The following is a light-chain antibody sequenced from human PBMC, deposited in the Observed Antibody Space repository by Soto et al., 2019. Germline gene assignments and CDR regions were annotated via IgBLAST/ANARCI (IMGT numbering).Light chain of an antibody. Sequence: EIVLTQSPGTLSLSPGERATLSCRASQSVSSSYLAWYQQKPGQAPRLLIYGASSRATGIPDTFSGSGSGTDFTLTISRLELEEFAVYYCQQYGSSPWTFGQGTKVEIK. V-gene: IGKV3-20*01. J-gene: IGKJ1*01. CDR1: QSVSSSY. CDR2: GAS. CDR3: QQYGSSPWT.